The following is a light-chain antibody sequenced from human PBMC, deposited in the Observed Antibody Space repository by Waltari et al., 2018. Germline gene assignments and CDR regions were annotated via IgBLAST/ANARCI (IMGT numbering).Light chain of an antibody. CDR3: LQYNGEPRT. J-gene: IGKJ1*01. CDR1: QNINTW. CDR2: KAS. V-gene: IGKV1-5*03. Sequence: DIQMTKSPSTLSASVGDRVTITCRASQNINTWLAWHQQKPGKAPKLLIYKASSLESGVPSRFSGSGSGTEFTLTISSLQPDDFATYYCLQYNGEPRTFGQGTKVEVK.